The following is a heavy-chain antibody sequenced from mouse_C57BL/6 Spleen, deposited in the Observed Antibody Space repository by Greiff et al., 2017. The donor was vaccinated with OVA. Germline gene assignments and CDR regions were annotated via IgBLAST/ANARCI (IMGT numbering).Heavy chain of an antibody. Sequence: VKLQQPGTELVKPGASVKLSCKASGYTFTSYWMHWVKQRPGQGLEWIGNINPSNGGTNYNEKFKSKATLTVDKSSSTAYMQLSSLTSEDSAVYYCARRGLRRGDYYAMDYWGQGTSVTVSS. CDR3: ARRGLRRGDYYAMDY. CDR2: INPSNGGT. D-gene: IGHD2-4*01. V-gene: IGHV1-53*01. J-gene: IGHJ4*01. CDR1: GYTFTSYW.